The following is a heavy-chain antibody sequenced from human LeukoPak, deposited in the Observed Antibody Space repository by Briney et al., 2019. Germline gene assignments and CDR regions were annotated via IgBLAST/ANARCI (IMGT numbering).Heavy chain of an antibody. J-gene: IGHJ6*03. Sequence: GGSLRLSCAAPGFTFSSYWMHWVRQAPGKGLVWVSRINSDGSSTSYADSVKGRFTISRDNAKNTLYLQMNSLRAEDTAVYYCARGYGLWFGEFYMDVWGKGTTVTISS. D-gene: IGHD3-10*01. CDR1: GFTFSSYW. CDR2: INSDGSST. V-gene: IGHV3-74*01. CDR3: ARGYGLWFGEFYMDV.